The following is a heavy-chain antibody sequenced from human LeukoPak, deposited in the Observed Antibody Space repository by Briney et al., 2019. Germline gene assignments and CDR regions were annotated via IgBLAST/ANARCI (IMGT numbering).Heavy chain of an antibody. CDR1: GFIFNNYA. J-gene: IGHJ4*02. D-gene: IGHD6-19*01. CDR3: AKDNRRHYTSGPNPDSLH. Sequence: GGSLRLSCAGSGFIFNNYAMHWVRQPPGKGLEWVSGISWNSGSIDYADSVKGRFTISRDNAKNSLYLQMNSLRVEDTAFHYCAKDNRRHYTSGPNPDSLHWGQGALVTVSS. V-gene: IGHV3-9*01. CDR2: ISWNSGSI.